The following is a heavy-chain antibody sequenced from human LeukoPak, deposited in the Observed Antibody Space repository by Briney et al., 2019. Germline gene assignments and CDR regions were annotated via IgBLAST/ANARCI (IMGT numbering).Heavy chain of an antibody. V-gene: IGHV4-34*01. J-gene: IGHJ4*02. CDR2: INHSGST. CDR1: GGSFSGYY. CDR3: ARGRDPY. Sequence: SETLSLACAVYGGSFSGYYWTWIRQPPGRGLEWIGEINHSGSTNYNPSLKSRVTISVDTSKSQFSPKLNSVTAADTAMYYCARGRDPYWGQGTLVTVSS. D-gene: IGHD5-24*01.